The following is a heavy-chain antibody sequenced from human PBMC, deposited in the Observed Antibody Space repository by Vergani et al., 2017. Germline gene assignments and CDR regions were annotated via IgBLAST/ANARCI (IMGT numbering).Heavy chain of an antibody. CDR3: AKTSYYDVSGPFVYYYYNMDV. J-gene: IGHJ6*02. CDR1: GFTFTSFG. V-gene: IGHV3-30*02. D-gene: IGHD3-22*01. Sequence: QVQLVESGGGVVQSGGSLRLSCAASGFTFTSFGMHWVRQAPGKGLEWVAFIHYDGSHKYYVDSVKGRFTISRDDSKNTLYLQMNSLRAEDTAVYYCAKTSYYDVSGPFVYYYYNMDVWGQGTTVTGSS. CDR2: IHYDGSHK.